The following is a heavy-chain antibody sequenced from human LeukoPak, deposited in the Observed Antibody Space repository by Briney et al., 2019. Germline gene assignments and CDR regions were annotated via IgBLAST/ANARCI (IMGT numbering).Heavy chain of an antibody. J-gene: IGHJ4*02. CDR2: INHSGST. Sequence: SETLSLACAVYGGSFSGYYWSWIRQPPGKGLEWMGEINHSGSTNYNPSLKSRVTISVDTSKNQFSLKLSSVTAADTAVYYCARGGVGSSMYFDYWGQGTLVTVSS. CDR1: GGSFSGYY. CDR3: ARGGVGSSMYFDY. V-gene: IGHV4-34*01. D-gene: IGHD6-6*01.